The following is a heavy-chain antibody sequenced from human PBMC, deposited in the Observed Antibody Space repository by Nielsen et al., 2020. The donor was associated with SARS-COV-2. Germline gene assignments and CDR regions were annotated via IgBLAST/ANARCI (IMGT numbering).Heavy chain of an antibody. CDR1: GGTFSSYA. D-gene: IGHD6-13*01. CDR3: ARVGYSSSPGFWYYYYYMDV. J-gene: IGHJ6*03. Sequence: SVKVSCKASGGTFSSYAISWVRQAPGQGLEWMGGIIPIFGTANYAQKFQGRVTITADESTSTAYMVLSSLRSEDTAVYYCARVGYSSSPGFWYYYYYMDVWGKGTTVTVSS. CDR2: IIPIFGTA. V-gene: IGHV1-69*13.